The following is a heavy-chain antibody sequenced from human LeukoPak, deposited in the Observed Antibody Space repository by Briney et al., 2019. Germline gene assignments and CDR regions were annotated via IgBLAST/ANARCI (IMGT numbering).Heavy chain of an antibody. D-gene: IGHD1-26*01. J-gene: IGHJ4*02. CDR3: ARLLGITAPNDY. V-gene: IGHV4-30-2*01. CDR2: VYHSGST. Sequence: PSQTLSLTCTVSGGSISSGGYYWSWIRQPPGKGLEWIGYVYHSGSTYYNPSLKSRVTISVDRSKNQFSLKLSSVTAADTAVYYCARLLGITAPNDYWGQGTLVTVSS. CDR1: GGSISSGGYY.